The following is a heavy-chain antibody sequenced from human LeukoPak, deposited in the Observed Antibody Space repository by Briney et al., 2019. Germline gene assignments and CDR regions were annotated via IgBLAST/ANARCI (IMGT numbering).Heavy chain of an antibody. J-gene: IGHJ4*02. V-gene: IGHV4-39*07. CDR2: MHYSGST. Sequence: SETLSLTCSVSGGSITKNGYYWGWIRQSPETGLEWIGSMHYSGSTYYNPSLNSRVTISVDTSKNQFSLKLTSVTAADTAVYYCAREQTGYWGQGALVIVSS. CDR3: AREQTGY. CDR1: GGSITKNGYY.